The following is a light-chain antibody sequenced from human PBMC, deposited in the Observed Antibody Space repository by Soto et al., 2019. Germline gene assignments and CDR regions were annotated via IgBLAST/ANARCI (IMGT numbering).Light chain of an antibody. J-gene: IGKJ2*01. CDR3: QQYNSYLYT. CDR2: DAS. V-gene: IGKV1-5*01. CDR1: QSISSW. Sequence: DMQMTQSPSTLSASVGDRVTITCRASQSISSWLAWYQQKPGKAPKLLIYDASSLESGVPSRFSGSGSGTEFTITISSLQPDDFATYYCQQYNSYLYTFGQGTKLEIK.